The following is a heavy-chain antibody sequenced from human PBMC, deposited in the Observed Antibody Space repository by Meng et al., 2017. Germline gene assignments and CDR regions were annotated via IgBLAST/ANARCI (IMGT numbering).Heavy chain of an antibody. D-gene: IGHD3/OR15-3a*01. Sequence: QVQLVQSGAGVKKPGAPMKVPCKASGYTFTSYDITWVRQATGQGLEWMGWMNPNSGNTGYAQKFQGRVTMTRNTSISTAYMELSSLRSEDTAVYYCARGPNRWTGIDYWGQGTLVTVSS. J-gene: IGHJ4*02. CDR2: MNPNSGNT. CDR3: ARGPNRWTGIDY. CDR1: GYTFTSYD. V-gene: IGHV1-8*01.